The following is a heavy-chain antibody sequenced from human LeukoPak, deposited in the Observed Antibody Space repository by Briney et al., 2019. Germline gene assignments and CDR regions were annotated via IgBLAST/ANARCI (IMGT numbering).Heavy chain of an antibody. J-gene: IGHJ4*02. D-gene: IGHD3-9*01. CDR2: ISYDGSNK. Sequence: PGGSLRLSCAASGFTFSSYGMHWVRQAPGKGLEWVAVISYDGSNKYYADSVKGRFTISRDNSKNTLYLQMNSLRAEDTAVYYCARDGGYDILTGYYFDYWGQGTLVTVSS. CDR1: GFTFSSYG. V-gene: IGHV3-30*03. CDR3: ARDGGYDILTGYYFDY.